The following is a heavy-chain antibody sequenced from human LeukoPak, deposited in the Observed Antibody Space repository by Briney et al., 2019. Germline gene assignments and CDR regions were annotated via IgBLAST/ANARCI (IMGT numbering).Heavy chain of an antibody. V-gene: IGHV4-38-2*01. CDR1: GYSISSGYY. J-gene: IGHJ4*02. D-gene: IGHD6-19*01. Sequence: KTSETQSLTCAVSGYSISSGYYWGWIRQPPGKGLEWIGNIYHSGSTYYNPSLKSRVTISVDTSKNQFSLKLTSVTAADTAVYYCARGPSYTSGCDFDYWGQGTLVTVSS. CDR2: IYHSGST. CDR3: ARGPSYTSGCDFDY.